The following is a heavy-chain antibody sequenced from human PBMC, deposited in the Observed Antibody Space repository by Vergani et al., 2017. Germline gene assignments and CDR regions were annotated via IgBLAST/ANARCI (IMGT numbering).Heavy chain of an antibody. CDR2: ISAYNGNT. CDR1: GYTFTSYA. J-gene: IGHJ4*02. CDR3: ARSADTAMVPYFDY. Sequence: QVQLVQSGAEVKKPGASVKVSCKASGYTFTSYAMHWVRQAPGQGLEWMGWISAYNGNTNYAQKLQGRVTMTTDTSTSTAYMELRSLRSDDTAVYYCARSADTAMVPYFDYWGQGTLVTVSS. D-gene: IGHD5-18*01. V-gene: IGHV1-18*01.